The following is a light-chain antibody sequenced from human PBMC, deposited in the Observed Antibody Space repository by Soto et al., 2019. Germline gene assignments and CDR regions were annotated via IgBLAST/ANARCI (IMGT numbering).Light chain of an antibody. J-gene: IGKJ5*01. Sequence: DIQMTQSPSSLSAPVGDRVTVTCRASQTISDYLNWYQQKPGKAPKLLIYGASNLQSGVPSRFSGSGSGTDFTLTISSLQPEDFATYYCQHHSTIPITFGQGTRLEIK. CDR1: QTISDY. CDR3: QHHSTIPIT. CDR2: GAS. V-gene: IGKV1-39*01.